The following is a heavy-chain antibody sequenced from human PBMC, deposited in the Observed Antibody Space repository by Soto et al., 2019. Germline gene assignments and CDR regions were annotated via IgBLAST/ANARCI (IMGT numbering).Heavy chain of an antibody. Sequence: QVQLQESGPGLVKPSETLSLTCTVSGGSTRNYFWSWIRQPPGKGLEWIGCIYYSGTNNYNSSLKTRVTISLDTSKNQFSLRLRSVTAAGTAVYYCARYVNPYDTAVWFDPWGQGTLVTVSS. CDR2: IYYSGTN. J-gene: IGHJ5*02. CDR1: GGSTRNYF. CDR3: ARYVNPYDTAVWFDP. V-gene: IGHV4-59*01. D-gene: IGHD3-9*01.